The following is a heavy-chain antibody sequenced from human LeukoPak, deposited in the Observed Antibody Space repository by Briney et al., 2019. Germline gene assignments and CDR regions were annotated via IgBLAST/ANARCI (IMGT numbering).Heavy chain of an antibody. CDR3: ARDFVYGDYFFDD. V-gene: IGHV4-4*07. J-gene: IGHJ4*02. CDR1: GRSISSDY. CDR2: IYTSGST. D-gene: IGHD4-17*01. Sequence: AQTLSPTQTLAGRSISSDYCSWVRQPAGDGLGWIVRIYTSGSTNYNPSLKSRVTMSVDTSKNQFSRKLNSVTAADTAVYYCARDFVYGDYFFDDWGQGTLVTVSS.